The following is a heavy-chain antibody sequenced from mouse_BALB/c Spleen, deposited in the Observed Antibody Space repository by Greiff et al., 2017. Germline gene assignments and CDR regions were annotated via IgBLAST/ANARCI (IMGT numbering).Heavy chain of an antibody. CDR1: GFTFSSYA. CDR3: ARVEVRGGAMDY. V-gene: IGHV5-6-5*01. CDR2: ISSGGST. D-gene: IGHD2-14*01. J-gene: IGHJ4*01. Sequence: EVKLVESGGGLVKPGGSLKLSCAASGFTFSSYAMSWVRQTPEKRLEWVASISSGGSTYYPDSVKGRFTISRDNARNILYLQMSSLRSEDTAMYYCARVEVRGGAMDYWGQGTSVTVSS.